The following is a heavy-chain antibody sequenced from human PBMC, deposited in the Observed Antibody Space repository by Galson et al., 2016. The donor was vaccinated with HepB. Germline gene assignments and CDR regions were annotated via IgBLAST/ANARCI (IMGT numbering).Heavy chain of an antibody. J-gene: IGHJ5*02. CDR2: ISGYNGNT. CDR3: AREIGYYFDGSGNYPTNNWFDP. Sequence: SVKVSCKASGDSFMNYGISWVRQAPGQGLEWMGWISGYNGNTKYVERFQGRVTMTTETSTNTAYMELRSLRSDDTAVYYCAREIGYYFDGSGNYPTNNWFDPWGQGTLVTVSS. D-gene: IGHD3-22*01. V-gene: IGHV1-18*01. CDR1: GDSFMNYG.